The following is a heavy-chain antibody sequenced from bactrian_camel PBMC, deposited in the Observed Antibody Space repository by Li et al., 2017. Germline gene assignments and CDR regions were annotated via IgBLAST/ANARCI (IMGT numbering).Heavy chain of an antibody. CDR1: GHTATTRRC. D-gene: IGHD6*01. CDR3: ASAAYNSNWSRLEKRYYKY. J-gene: IGHJ4*01. CDR2: SVSGGVT. V-gene: IGHV3S53*01. Sequence: QVQLVESGGASVQAGESLRLSCVVSGHTATTRRCMAWFRQAPGKEREGVATSVSGGVTNYTDSVKGRFTISRDDAKDTLYLQMNNLKPEDSAMYYCASAAYNSNWSRLEKRYYKYWGQGTQVTVS.